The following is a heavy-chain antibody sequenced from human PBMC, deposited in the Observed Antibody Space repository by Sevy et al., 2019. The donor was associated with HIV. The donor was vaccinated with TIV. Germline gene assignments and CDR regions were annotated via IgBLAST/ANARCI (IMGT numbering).Heavy chain of an antibody. D-gene: IGHD3-9*01. J-gene: IGHJ5*02. CDR2: ISSSSSTI. CDR3: AGTTGFDWLLVNNWFDP. CDR1: GFTFSSYS. V-gene: IGHV3-48*02. Sequence: GGSLRLSCAASGFTFSSYSMNWVRQAPGKGLEWVSYISSSSSTIYYADSVKGRFTISRDNAKNSLYLQMNSLRDEDTAGYYCAGTTGFDWLLVNNWFDPWGQGTLVTVSS.